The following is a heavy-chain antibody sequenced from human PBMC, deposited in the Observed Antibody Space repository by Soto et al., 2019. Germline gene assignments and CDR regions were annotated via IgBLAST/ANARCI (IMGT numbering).Heavy chain of an antibody. V-gene: IGHV3-23*01. D-gene: IGHD5-12*01. CDR1: GFTFSSYA. Sequence: EVQLLDSGGGLVQPGGSLRLSCAASGFTFSSYAMNWVRQAPGKGLDWVSAISGSGGSTYYADSVKGRFTISRDNSKNTLYLQMSSLRAEDTAVYYCAKGPLGSGYDPDSWGQGTLVTVSS. CDR2: ISGSGGST. J-gene: IGHJ4*02. CDR3: AKGPLGSGYDPDS.